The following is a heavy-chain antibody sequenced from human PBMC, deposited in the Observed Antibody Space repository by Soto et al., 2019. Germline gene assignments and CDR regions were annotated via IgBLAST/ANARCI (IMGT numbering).Heavy chain of an antibody. CDR3: ASPYCTNGVCAPTLYYYGMDV. CDR2: IIPIFGTA. CDR1: GGTFSSYA. Sequence: QVQLVQSGAEVKKPGSSVKVSCKASGGTFSSYAISWVRQAPGQGLEWMGGIIPIFGTANYAQKFQGRVTITADEPTSTAYMELSSLRSEDTAVYYCASPYCTNGVCAPTLYYYGMDVWGQGTTVTVSS. V-gene: IGHV1-69*01. D-gene: IGHD2-8*01. J-gene: IGHJ6*02.